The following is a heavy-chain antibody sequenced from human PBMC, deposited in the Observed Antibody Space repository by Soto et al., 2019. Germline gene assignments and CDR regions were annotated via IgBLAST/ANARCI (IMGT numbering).Heavy chain of an antibody. CDR3: ARAILVGAIPKLGAYYGMDV. V-gene: IGHV1-69*01. J-gene: IGHJ6*02. CDR2: ILPIFGTA. Sequence: QVQLVQSGAEVKKPGSSLKVSCKASGGTFISYAISWVRQAPGQGLEWMGGILPIFGTANYAQKFQGRVTITGDESTRTAYMELRSLTSEDTAVYYCARAILVGAIPKLGAYYGMDVGGPGSTVIDSS. CDR1: GGTFISYA. D-gene: IGHD1-26*01.